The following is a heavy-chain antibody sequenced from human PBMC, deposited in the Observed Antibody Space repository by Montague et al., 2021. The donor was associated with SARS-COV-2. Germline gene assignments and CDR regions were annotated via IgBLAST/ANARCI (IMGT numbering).Heavy chain of an antibody. CDR1: GFTFSSYA. J-gene: IGHJ5*02. V-gene: IGHV3-30-3*01. D-gene: IGHD1-26*01. CDR2: ISYDGSNK. Sequence: SLRLSCAASGFTFSSYAMHWIRQAPGKGLEWVAVISYDGSNKYYADSVKGRFTISRDNSKNTLYLQMNSLRAEDTAVYYCARVSRGSYCNWFDPKG. CDR3: ARVSRGSYCNWFDP.